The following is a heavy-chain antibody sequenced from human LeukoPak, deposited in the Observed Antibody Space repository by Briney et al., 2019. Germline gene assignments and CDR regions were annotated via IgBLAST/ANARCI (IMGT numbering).Heavy chain of an antibody. V-gene: IGHV3-7*03. CDR2: IKQDGSEK. J-gene: IGHJ2*01. CDR3: AREKIYGDGGWYFDL. D-gene: IGHD4-17*01. Sequence: GGSLRLSCAASGFTFSNYWMSWVRQAPGEGLEWVANIKQDGSEKYFMDSLKGRVTISRDTTKNSLYLQMNSLGAEDTAVYYCAREKIYGDGGWYFDLWGRGTLVTVSS. CDR1: GFTFSNYW.